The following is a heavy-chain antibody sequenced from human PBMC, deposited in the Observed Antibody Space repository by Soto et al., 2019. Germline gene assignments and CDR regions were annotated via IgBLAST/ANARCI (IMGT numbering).Heavy chain of an antibody. CDR3: ARDFRAGIYYGSGSSIDY. J-gene: IGHJ4*02. Sequence: QVQLVQSGAEVMKPGASVKVSCKASGYTFISYGINWVRQAPGQGLEWMGWISAYNGNTNYAQKPQGRVTMTTDTATSTAYMELRSLRSDDTAVYYCARDFRAGIYYGSGSSIDYWGQGTLVTVSS. CDR1: GYTFISYG. D-gene: IGHD3-10*01. V-gene: IGHV1-18*01. CDR2: ISAYNGNT.